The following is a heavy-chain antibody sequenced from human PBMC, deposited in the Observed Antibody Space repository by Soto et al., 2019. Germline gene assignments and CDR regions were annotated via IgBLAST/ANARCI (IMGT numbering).Heavy chain of an antibody. J-gene: IGHJ2*01. V-gene: IGHV3-23*01. CDR2: VSGDGETT. D-gene: IGHD3-10*01. CDR3: AKEASVPSFEAFWLFEL. CDR1: GFTFRKYG. Sequence: EVQLLESGGGLVQPGGSLRLSCATSGFTFRKYGMTWVRQAPGKGLEWVSSVSGDGETTYYADSVRGRFIISRDNSTDTLSVQMKRLRAEDTAVYYCAKEASVPSFEAFWLFELWGRGTHVTVSS.